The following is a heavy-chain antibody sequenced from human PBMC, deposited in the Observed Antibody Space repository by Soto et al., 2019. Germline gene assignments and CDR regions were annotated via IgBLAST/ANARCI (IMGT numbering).Heavy chain of an antibody. D-gene: IGHD6-19*01. J-gene: IGHJ4*02. CDR2: ISGSGGST. CDR3: ANLLVVRVAGTWSYFDY. V-gene: IGHV3-23*01. Sequence: GGSLRLSCAASGFTFSSYAMSWVRQAPGKWLEWVSAISGSGGSTYYADSVKGRFTISRDNSKNTLYLQMNSLRAEDTAVYYCANLLVVRVAGTWSYFDYWGQGTLVTVSS. CDR1: GFTFSSYA.